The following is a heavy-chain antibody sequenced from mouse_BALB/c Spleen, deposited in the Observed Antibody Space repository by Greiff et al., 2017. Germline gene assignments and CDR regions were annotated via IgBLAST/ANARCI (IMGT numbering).Heavy chain of an antibody. J-gene: IGHJ4*01. D-gene: IGHD2-14*01. V-gene: IGHV2-9*02. CDR1: GFSLTSYG. CDR3: ARDNRFYAMDY. Sequence: VHLVESGPGLVAPSQSLSITCTVSGFSLTSYGVHWVRQPPGKGLEWLGVIWAGGSTNYNSALMSRLSISKDNSKSQVFLKMNSLQTDDTAMYYCARDNRFYAMDYWGQGTSVTVSS. CDR2: IWAGGST.